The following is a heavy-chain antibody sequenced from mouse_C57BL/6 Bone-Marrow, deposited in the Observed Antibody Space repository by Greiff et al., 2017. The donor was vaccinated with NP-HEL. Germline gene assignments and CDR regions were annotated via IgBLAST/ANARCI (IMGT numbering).Heavy chain of an antibody. D-gene: IGHD1-1*01. CDR3: AREVIYYYGSRPPFDY. CDR2: IHPNSGST. J-gene: IGHJ2*01. V-gene: IGHV1-64*01. CDR1: GYTFTSYW. Sequence: QVQLQQPGAELVKPGASVKLSCKASGYTFTSYWMPWVKQRPGQGLEWIGMIHPNSGSTNYNEKFKSKATLTVDKSSSTAYMQLSSLTSEDSAVYYCAREVIYYYGSRPPFDYWGQGTTLTVSS.